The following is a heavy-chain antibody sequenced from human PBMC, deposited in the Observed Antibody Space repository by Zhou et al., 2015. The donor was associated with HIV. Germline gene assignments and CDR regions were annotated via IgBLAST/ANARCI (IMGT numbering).Heavy chain of an antibody. Sequence: QVQLVQSGAEVKKPGASVKVSCKASGYTFTGYYMHWVRQAPGQGLEWMGWINPNSGGTNYAQKFQGRVTMTRDTSISTAYMELSRLRSDDTAVYYCARGRITMVRGVIRDNWFDPWGQGTLVTVSS. J-gene: IGHJ5*02. CDR1: GYTFTGYY. CDR2: INPNSGGT. CDR3: ARGRITMVRGVIRDNWFDP. V-gene: IGHV1-2*02. D-gene: IGHD3-10*01.